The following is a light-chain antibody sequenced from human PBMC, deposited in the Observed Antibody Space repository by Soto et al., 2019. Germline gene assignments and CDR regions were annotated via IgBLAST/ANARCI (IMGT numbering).Light chain of an antibody. J-gene: IGLJ3*02. CDR3: CSHSSSITWM. CDR1: SSDVGGYNF. V-gene: IGLV2-14*03. CDR2: EVA. Sequence: QSALTQTASVSGSPGQSITVSCTGTSSDVGGYNFVSWYQQHPGKAPKLIVHEVANRLSGVSGRFSGSKSGNTAFLTISGLQAEDEAVYYCCSHSSSITWMFXGGTQLTVL.